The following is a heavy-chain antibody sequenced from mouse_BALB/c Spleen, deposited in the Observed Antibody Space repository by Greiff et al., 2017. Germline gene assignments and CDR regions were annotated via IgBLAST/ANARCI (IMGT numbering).Heavy chain of an antibody. V-gene: IGHV3-6*02. J-gene: IGHJ4*01. CDR1: GYSITSGYY. CDR3: ARAGNYIYAMDY. Sequence: EVKVEESGPGLVKPSQSLSLTCSVTGYSITSGYYWNWIRQFPGNKLEWMGYISYDGSNNYNPSLKNRISITRDTSKNQFFLKLNSVTTEDTATYYCARAGNYIYAMDYWGQGTSVTVSS. CDR2: ISYDGSN. D-gene: IGHD2-1*01.